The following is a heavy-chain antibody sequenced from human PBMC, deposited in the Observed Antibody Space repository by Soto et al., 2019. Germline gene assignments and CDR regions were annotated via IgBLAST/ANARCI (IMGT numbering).Heavy chain of an antibody. V-gene: IGHV4-39*01. CDR1: GGSISSSSYY. CDR3: ARLRIAVAGDY. Sequence: SETLSLTCTVSGGSISSSSYYWGWIRQPPGKGLEWIGSIYYSGSTYYNPSLKSRVTISVDTSKNQFSLKLSSVTAADTAVYYCARLRIAVAGDYWGQGTLVTVSS. CDR2: IYYSGST. D-gene: IGHD6-19*01. J-gene: IGHJ4*02.